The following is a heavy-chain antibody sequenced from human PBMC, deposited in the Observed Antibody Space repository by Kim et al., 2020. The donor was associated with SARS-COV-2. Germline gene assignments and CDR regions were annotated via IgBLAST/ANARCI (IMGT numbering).Heavy chain of an antibody. CDR1: GYSISSGYY. V-gene: IGHV4-38-2*02. Sequence: SETLSLTCTVSGYSISSGYYWGWIRQPPGKGLEWIGSIYHSGSTYYNPSLKSRVTISVDTSKNQFSLKLSSVTAADTAVYYCARALYECSSTSCPTTIWWYWGQGTLVTVSS. J-gene: IGHJ4*02. CDR2: IYHSGST. CDR3: ARALYECSSTSCPTTIWWY. D-gene: IGHD2-2*01.